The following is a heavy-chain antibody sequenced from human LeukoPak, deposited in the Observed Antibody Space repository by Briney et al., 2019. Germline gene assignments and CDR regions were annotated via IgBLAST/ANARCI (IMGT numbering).Heavy chain of an antibody. CDR2: ISDSGART. V-gene: IGHV3-23*01. J-gene: IGHJ5*02. CDR3: ARRVGENTGKTFDP. Sequence: PGGSLRLSCAASGFTFTSHFRRWLRQAPGKGLEWIAAISDSGARTVPVVSGKGRFTISRDNFNNILYLQMKSLGAGDKAVYYCARRVGENTGKTFDPWGQGTLVTVSP. CDR1: GFTFTSHF. D-gene: IGHD1-26*01.